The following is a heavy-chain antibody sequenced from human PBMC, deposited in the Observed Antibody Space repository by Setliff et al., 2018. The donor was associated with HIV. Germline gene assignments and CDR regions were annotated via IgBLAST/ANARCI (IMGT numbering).Heavy chain of an antibody. CDR2: MNPNSGVS. D-gene: IGHD3-10*01. V-gene: IGHV1-8*02. J-gene: IGHJ6*04. Sequence: GASVKVSCKASGYTFTNYYMHWVRRATGQGLEWMGWMNPNSGVSGYGQKFQGRITMTRDTSISTAYMELSSLTSEDTAVYYCARGKGVGGVIITGGLDVWGKGTTVTVSS. CDR3: ARGKGVGGVIITGGLDV. CDR1: GYTFTNYY.